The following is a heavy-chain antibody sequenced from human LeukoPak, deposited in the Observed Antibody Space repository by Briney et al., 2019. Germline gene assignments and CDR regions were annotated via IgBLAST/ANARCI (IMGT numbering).Heavy chain of an antibody. V-gene: IGHV4-34*01. CDR1: GGSFSGYY. D-gene: IGHD2/OR15-2a*01. CDR2: VNHSGST. CDR3: ARHNKAFDI. J-gene: IGHJ3*02. Sequence: SETLSLTCAVYGGSFSGYYWSWLRQPPGKGLEWIGDVNHSGSTNYNPSLKSRVTISVDTSKNQFSLKMSSVTAADTAVYHCARHNKAFDIWGQGTMVTVSS.